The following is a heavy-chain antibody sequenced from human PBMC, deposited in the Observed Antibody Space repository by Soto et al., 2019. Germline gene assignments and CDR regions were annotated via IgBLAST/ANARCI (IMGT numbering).Heavy chain of an antibody. CDR1: GGTFSSYA. J-gene: IGHJ6*02. D-gene: IGHD2-15*01. V-gene: IGHV1-69*12. CDR2: IIPIFGTA. Sequence: QVQLVQSGAEVKKPGSSVKVSCKASGGTFSSYAISWVRQAPGQGLEWMGGIIPIFGTANYAQKFQGRVTITADESTSTAYMELSSLRSEDTAVYYCARGCSGGSCYSSYYYYGIDVLGQGTTVTVSS. CDR3: ARGCSGGSCYSSYYYYGIDV.